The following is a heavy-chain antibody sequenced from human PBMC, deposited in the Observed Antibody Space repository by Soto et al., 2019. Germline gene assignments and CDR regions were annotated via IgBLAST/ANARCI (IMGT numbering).Heavy chain of an antibody. V-gene: IGHV1-24*01. D-gene: IGHD3-22*01. CDR3: ATATALTMIVVVPGDY. Sequence: ASVKVSCQVSGYTLTELSMHWVRQAPGKGLEWMGGFDPEDGETIYAQKFQGRVTMTEDTSTDTAYMELSSLRSEDTAVYYCATATALTMIVVVPGDYWGQGTLVTVSS. CDR2: FDPEDGET. J-gene: IGHJ4*02. CDR1: GYTLTELS.